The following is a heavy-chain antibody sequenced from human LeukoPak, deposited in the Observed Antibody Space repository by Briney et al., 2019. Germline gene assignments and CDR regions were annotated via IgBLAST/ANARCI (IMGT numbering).Heavy chain of an antibody. D-gene: IGHD1-26*01. V-gene: IGHV3-64*01. CDR2: ISSNGGST. CDR1: VFTFSSYA. Sequence: SLRLSCAASVFTFSSYAMPWVRESPGHGLKYFSAISSNGGSTYYANSVKGRFTISRDNSKNTLYLKMGSLSAEDMAVYYCARDVGPFDYWGQGALVTVSS. J-gene: IGHJ4*02. CDR3: ARDVGPFDY.